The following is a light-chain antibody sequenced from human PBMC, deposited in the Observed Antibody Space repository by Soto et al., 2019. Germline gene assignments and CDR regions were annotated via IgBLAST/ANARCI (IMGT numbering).Light chain of an antibody. Sequence: QSALTQPASVSGSPGQSITISCTGTSSDIGGYNFVSWYQRHPGKAPKLLIHDVSNRPSGVSSRFSGSKSGNTASLTISGLQAEDEADYYCNSYRTVSTYVFGTGTKLTVL. J-gene: IGLJ1*01. CDR1: SSDIGGYNF. CDR3: NSYRTVSTYV. CDR2: DVS. V-gene: IGLV2-14*03.